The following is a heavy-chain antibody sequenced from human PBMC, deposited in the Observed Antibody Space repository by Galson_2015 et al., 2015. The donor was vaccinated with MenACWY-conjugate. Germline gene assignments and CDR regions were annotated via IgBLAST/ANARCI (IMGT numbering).Heavy chain of an antibody. CDR2: INPRSGNT. CDR3: AAGNYGDFDY. J-gene: IGHJ4*02. Sequence: SVKVSCKASGDTFTKYHINWVRQAPGQGLVWMGIINPRSGNTNNAQRFQGRVAISRDNAKNSLYLQMNSLRDEDTAVYYCAAGNYGDFDYWGQGTLVTVSS. V-gene: IGHV1-46*01. D-gene: IGHD4-17*01. CDR1: GDTFTKYH.